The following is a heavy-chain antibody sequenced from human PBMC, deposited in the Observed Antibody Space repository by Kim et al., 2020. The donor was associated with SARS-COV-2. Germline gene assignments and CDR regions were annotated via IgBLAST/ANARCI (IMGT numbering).Heavy chain of an antibody. CDR1: GGSFSGYY. D-gene: IGHD2-15*01. Sequence: SETLSLTCAVYGGSFSGYYWSWIRQPPGKGLEWIGEINHSGSTNYNPSLKSRVTISVDTSKNQFSLKLSSVTAADTAVYYCARERWWRLGGDGYYFDYWGQGTLVTVSS. CDR2: INHSGST. J-gene: IGHJ4*02. V-gene: IGHV4-34*01. CDR3: ARERWWRLGGDGYYFDY.